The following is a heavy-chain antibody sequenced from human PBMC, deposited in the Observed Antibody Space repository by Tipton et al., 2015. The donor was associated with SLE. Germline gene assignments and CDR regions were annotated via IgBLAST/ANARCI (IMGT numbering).Heavy chain of an antibody. D-gene: IGHD4-11*01. J-gene: IGHJ6*03. Sequence: TLSLTCTVSGGSISSYYWSWIRQPPGKGLEWIGEINHSGSTNYNPSLKSRVTISVDTSKNQFSLKLSSVTAADTAVYYCARVPFYSNYDMDVWGKGTTVTVSS. V-gene: IGHV4-34*01. CDR2: INHSGST. CDR3: ARVPFYSNYDMDV. CDR1: GGSISSYY.